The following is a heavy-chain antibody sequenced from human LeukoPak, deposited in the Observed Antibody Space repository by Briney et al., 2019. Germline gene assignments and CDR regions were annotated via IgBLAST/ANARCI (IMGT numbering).Heavy chain of an antibody. V-gene: IGHV3-30*04. CDR1: GFTFNSYA. Sequence: GGSLRLSCAASGFTFNSYAMHWVRQAPGKGLEWVAVISYDGSNKYYADSVKGRFTISRDNSKNTLYLQMNSLRAEDTAVYYCARDIVLMVYAISPGYWGQGTLVTVSS. D-gene: IGHD2-8*01. CDR2: ISYDGSNK. CDR3: ARDIVLMVYAISPGY. J-gene: IGHJ4*02.